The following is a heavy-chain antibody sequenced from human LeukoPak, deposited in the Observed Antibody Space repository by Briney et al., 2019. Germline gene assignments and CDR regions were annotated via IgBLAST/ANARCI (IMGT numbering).Heavy chain of an antibody. CDR1: GFTFSSYA. Sequence: GGSLRLSCAASGFTFSSYAMHWVRQAPGKGLEWVAVISYDGSNKYYADSVKGRFTISRDNSKNTLYLQMDGLRAEDTAVYYCARGGSDYGPFDYWGQGTLVTVSS. V-gene: IGHV3-30-3*01. CDR2: ISYDGSNK. J-gene: IGHJ4*02. D-gene: IGHD4-17*01. CDR3: ARGGSDYGPFDY.